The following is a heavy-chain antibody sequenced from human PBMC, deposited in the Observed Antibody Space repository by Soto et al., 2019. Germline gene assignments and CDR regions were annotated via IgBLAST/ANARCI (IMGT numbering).Heavy chain of an antibody. CDR3: AKHIVVVVAATPADWFDP. Sequence: EVQLLESGGGLVQPGGSLRLSCAASGFTFSSYAMSWVRQAPGKGLEWVSAIRGSGGSTYYADSVKGRFTISRDNSKNTLYLQMNSLRAEDTAVYYCAKHIVVVVAATPADWFDPWGQGTLVTVSS. V-gene: IGHV3-23*01. CDR2: IRGSGGST. D-gene: IGHD2-15*01. J-gene: IGHJ5*02. CDR1: GFTFSSYA.